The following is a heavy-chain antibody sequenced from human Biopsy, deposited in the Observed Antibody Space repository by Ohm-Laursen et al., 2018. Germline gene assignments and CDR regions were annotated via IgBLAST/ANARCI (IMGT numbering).Heavy chain of an antibody. CDR1: GYSFTKYY. V-gene: IGHV1-46*01. CDR3: ARDETGPSVFGPYYYGMDV. J-gene: IGHJ6*02. D-gene: IGHD3-9*01. CDR2: INPTGGTT. Sequence: ASVKVSCKVSGYSFTKYYINWVRQAPGQGLEWMGIINPTGGTTSYAEKFQGRVTLTRDTSTGTVYLELNSLIYEDTALYYCARDETGPSVFGPYYYGMDVWGQGTTVTVSS.